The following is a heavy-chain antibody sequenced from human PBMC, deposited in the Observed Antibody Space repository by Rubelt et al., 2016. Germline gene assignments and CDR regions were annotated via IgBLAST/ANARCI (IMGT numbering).Heavy chain of an antibody. J-gene: IGHJ4*02. V-gene: IGHV3-23*01. Sequence: EVQLLESGGGLVQPGGSLRLSCAASGFTFSSYAMRWVRQAPGKGLEWVSTISGSGGSTYYADSVKGRFTISRDNSKNTLYLQMNNLRAEETAVYYCARDRGSTLEKYWGQGTLVTVSS. D-gene: IGHD3-10*01. CDR1: GFTFSSYA. CDR3: ARDRGSTLEKY. CDR2: ISGSGGST.